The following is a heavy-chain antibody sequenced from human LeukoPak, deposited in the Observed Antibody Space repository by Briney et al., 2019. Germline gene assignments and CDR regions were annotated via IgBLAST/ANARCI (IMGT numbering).Heavy chain of an antibody. CDR3: ARSSMSSAQRYAIDY. CDR2: IYYSGST. V-gene: IGHV4-59*01. D-gene: IGHD2-2*01. Sequence: PSETLSLTCTVSGGSISSFYWSWIRQPPGKGLEWIGYIYYSGSTNYIPSLKSRVTISVDTSKNQFSLNLSSVTAADTAVYYCARSSMSSAQRYAIDYWGQGTLVTVSS. J-gene: IGHJ4*02. CDR1: GGSISSFY.